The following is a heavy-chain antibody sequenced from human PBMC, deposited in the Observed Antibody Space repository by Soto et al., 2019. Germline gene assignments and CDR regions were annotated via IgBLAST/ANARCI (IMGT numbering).Heavy chain of an antibody. CDR3: VRWNGYGDS. J-gene: IGHJ4*02. Sequence: VQLLASGGGLVQPGGSLRLSCVVSGFTLPNYGVTWVRQAPGKGLEWVSGFSGGSGTTHYRDSVKGRFTISRDDSKSTVYLQMNSLGVGDTAVYYGVRWNGYGDSWGQGTLVTVSS. V-gene: IGHV3-23*01. CDR2: FSGGSGTT. D-gene: IGHD1-1*01. CDR1: GFTLPNYG.